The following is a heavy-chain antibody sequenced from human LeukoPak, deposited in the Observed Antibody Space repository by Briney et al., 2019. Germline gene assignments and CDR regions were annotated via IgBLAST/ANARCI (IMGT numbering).Heavy chain of an antibody. CDR1: GFTFSDYY. J-gene: IGHJ4*02. CDR2: ISSSGSTI. V-gene: IGHV3-11*04. CDR3: AREWSGYYSFDY. D-gene: IGHD3-3*01. Sequence: GGSLRLSCAASGFTFSDYYMRWISQAPGKGLEWVSYISSSGSTIYYAASVKGRFTISRDNAKNSLYVQMNSLRAEDTGVYYCAREWSGYYSFDYWGQGTLVTVSS.